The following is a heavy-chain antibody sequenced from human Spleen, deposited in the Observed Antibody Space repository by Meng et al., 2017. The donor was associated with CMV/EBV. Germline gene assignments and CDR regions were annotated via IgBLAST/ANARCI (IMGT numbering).Heavy chain of an antibody. J-gene: IGHJ5*02. D-gene: IGHD3-22*01. V-gene: IGHV3-30-3*01. CDR1: FHFSTYA. CDR3: ARGGYYDSSGQNWFDP. CDR2: ISYDGSNK. Sequence: FHFSTYAMHWARQTPGKGLEWVAVISYDGSNKYYADSVKGRFTISRDNSKNTLHLQMNTLRAEDTALYYCARGGYYDSSGQNWFDPWGQGTLVTVSS.